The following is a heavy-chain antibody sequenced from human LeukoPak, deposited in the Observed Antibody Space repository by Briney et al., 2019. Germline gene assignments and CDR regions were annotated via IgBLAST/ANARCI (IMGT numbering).Heavy chain of an antibody. CDR1: GGSINTYY. V-gene: IGHV4-59*01. CDR3: AREGYDSNIYYKADY. Sequence: SETLSLTCTVFGGSINTYYWSWIRQPPRKRLEWIVYISYSGTTKYNPSLESRVTITIDTSKNQFSLKLSSVTAADTAVYYCAREGYDSNIYYKADYWGQGTLVTVSS. D-gene: IGHD3-22*01. J-gene: IGHJ4*02. CDR2: ISYSGTT.